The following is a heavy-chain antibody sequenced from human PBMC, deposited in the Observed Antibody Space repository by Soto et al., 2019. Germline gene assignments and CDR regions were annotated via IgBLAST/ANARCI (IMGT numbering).Heavy chain of an antibody. CDR2: VIPIVETA. CDR3: AIVDRSSWLGNR. D-gene: IGHD5-12*01. CDR1: GGTFSSHA. J-gene: IGHJ5*02. V-gene: IGHV1-69*01. Sequence: QVHLVQSGAEVTKAGSSVKVSCKASGGTFSSHAFSWVRQAPGQGLEWVGGVIPIVETANYAQEFQGRVTISADESTNTVFRELSNLRSDDTAIYFCAIVDRSSWLGNRWGPGTQVTVS.